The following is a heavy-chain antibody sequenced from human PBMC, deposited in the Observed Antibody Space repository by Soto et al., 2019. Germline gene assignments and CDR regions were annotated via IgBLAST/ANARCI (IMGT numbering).Heavy chain of an antibody. CDR2: IIPIFGTA. CDR3: ARAGDGRRVRGFGAWFDP. D-gene: IGHD3-10*01. CDR1: GGTFSSYA. Sequence: QVQLVQSGAEVKKPGSSVKVSCKASGGTFSSYAISWVRQAPGQGLEWMGGIIPIFGTANYAQKFQGRVTITADESTSTAYMELGSLRSEDTAVYYCARAGDGRRVRGFGAWFDPWGQGTLVTVSS. V-gene: IGHV1-69*01. J-gene: IGHJ5*02.